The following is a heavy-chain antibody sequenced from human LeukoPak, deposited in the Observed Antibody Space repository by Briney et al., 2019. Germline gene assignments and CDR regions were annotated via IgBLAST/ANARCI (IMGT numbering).Heavy chain of an antibody. CDR2: SHYSGST. CDR1: GGSISSYY. D-gene: IGHD5-18*01. Sequence: SETLSLTCTVSGGSISSYYWSWIRQSPGKGLEWIGHSHYSGSTNHNPSLKSRLTISVDTSKNQFSLKLSSVTAADTAVYYCARDYQGGYGDKTVDYWGQGTLVTVSS. J-gene: IGHJ4*02. CDR3: ARDYQGGYGDKTVDY. V-gene: IGHV4-59*12.